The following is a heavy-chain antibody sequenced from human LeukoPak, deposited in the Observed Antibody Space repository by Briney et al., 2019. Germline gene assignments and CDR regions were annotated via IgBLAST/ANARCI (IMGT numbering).Heavy chain of an antibody. D-gene: IGHD2-8*01. CDR1: GFTFSSYG. V-gene: IGHV3-21*01. CDR2: ISTTSGNI. J-gene: IGHJ4*02. Sequence: GGSLRLSCAASGFTFSSYGMSWVRQAPGKGLEWVAAISTTSGNIYYADSVKGRFTISRDNAKNSLYLQMNSLRAEDTAVYYCARSSRAYALVYWGQGTLVTVSS. CDR3: ARSSRAYALVY.